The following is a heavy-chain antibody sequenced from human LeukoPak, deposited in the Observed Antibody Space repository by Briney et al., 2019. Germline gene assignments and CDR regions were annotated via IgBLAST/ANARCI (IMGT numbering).Heavy chain of an antibody. V-gene: IGHV3-23*01. CDR3: AKGCSTSCYAGNYGMDV. J-gene: IGHJ6*02. CDR1: GFTFSSYA. CDR2: ISGSGGST. Sequence: PGGSLRLSCAASGFTFSSYAMSWVRQAPGKGLEWVSAISGSGGSTYYADSVKGRFTISRDNSKNTLYLQMNSLRAEDTAVYYCAKGCSTSCYAGNYGMDVWGQGTTVTVSS. D-gene: IGHD2-2*01.